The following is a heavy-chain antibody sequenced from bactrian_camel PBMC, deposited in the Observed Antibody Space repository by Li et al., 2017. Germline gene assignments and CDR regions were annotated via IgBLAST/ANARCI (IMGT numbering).Heavy chain of an antibody. V-gene: IGHV3S36*01. CDR3: ATWTGNY. CDR1: GSIYGDAC. J-gene: IGHJ4*01. Sequence: DVQLVESGGGSVQAGGSLRLSCGASGSIYGDACVGWLRQAPGKGLEWVLSITRDGAFTFSVDSVKGRFTISRDNSKNTVYLQMNSLKSEDAAMYYCATWTGNYWGQGTQVTVS. D-gene: IGHD6*01. CDR2: ITRDGAFT.